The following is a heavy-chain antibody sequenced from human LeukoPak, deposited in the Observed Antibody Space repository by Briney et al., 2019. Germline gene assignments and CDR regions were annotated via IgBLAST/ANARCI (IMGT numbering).Heavy chain of an antibody. CDR2: INSDGSST. Sequence: PGESLRLSCAASGFTFSSSGMHWVRQAPGKGLVWVSRINSDGSSTRYADSVKGRFTISRDNAKNMLYLQMNSLRAEDTAVYYCAREDFYDSSGYYFDAFDTWGQGTMVTVSS. CDR1: GFTFSSSG. V-gene: IGHV3-74*01. D-gene: IGHD3-22*01. CDR3: AREDFYDSSGYYFDAFDT. J-gene: IGHJ3*02.